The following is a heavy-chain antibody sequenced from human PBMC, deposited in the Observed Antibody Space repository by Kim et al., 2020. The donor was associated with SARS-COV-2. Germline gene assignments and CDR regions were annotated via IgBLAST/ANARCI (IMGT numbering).Heavy chain of an antibody. J-gene: IGHJ4*02. CDR1: GFTFSSYW. D-gene: IGHD3-10*01. Sequence: GGSLRLSCAASGFTFSSYWMSWVRQAPGKGLEWVANIKQDGSEKYYVDSVKGRFTISRDNAKNSLYLQMNSLRAEDTAVYYCARVGVSGSYYNERRRFDYWGQGTLVTVSS. CDR3: ARVGVSGSYYNERRRFDY. V-gene: IGHV3-7*03. CDR2: IKQDGSEK.